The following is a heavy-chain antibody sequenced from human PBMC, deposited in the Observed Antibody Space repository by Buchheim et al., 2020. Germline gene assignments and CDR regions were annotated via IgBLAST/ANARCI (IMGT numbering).Heavy chain of an antibody. Sequence: HVQLVESGGGLVKPGGSLRLSCVASGFTFTDYYMTWIRQAPGKGLEWVAFIRYDGSNKYYADSVKGRFTISRDNSKNTLYLQMNSLRAEDTAVYYCAKNYDFWSGYYLSYYYYGMDVWGQGTT. J-gene: IGHJ6*02. CDR2: IRYDGSNK. CDR1: GFTFTDYY. V-gene: IGHV3-30*02. CDR3: AKNYDFWSGYYLSYYYYGMDV. D-gene: IGHD3-3*01.